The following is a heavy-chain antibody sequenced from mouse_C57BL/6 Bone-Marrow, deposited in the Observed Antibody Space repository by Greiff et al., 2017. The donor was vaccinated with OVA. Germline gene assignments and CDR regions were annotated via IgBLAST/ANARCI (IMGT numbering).Heavy chain of an antibody. CDR2: IYPGSGNT. CDR3: ARDGYYSSSYLYFDV. Sequence: QVQLKQPGTELVKPGASVKLSCKASGYTFTSYWMHWVKQRPGQGLEWIGWIYPGSGNTKYNEKFKGKATLTADTSSSTAYMQLSSLTSEDSAVYYCARDGYYSSSYLYFDVWGTGTTVTVSS. J-gene: IGHJ1*03. V-gene: IGHV1-66*01. CDR1: GYTFTSYW. D-gene: IGHD1-1*01.